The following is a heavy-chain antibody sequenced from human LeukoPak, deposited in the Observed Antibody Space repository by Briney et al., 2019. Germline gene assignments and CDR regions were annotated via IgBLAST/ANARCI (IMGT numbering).Heavy chain of an antibody. D-gene: IGHD6-19*01. J-gene: IGHJ4*02. CDR2: IKEDESQE. Sequence: GGSLRLSCAASGFSFSDSWMSWVRQAPGKGPEWVANIKEDESQEHYADSVKGRFTVSRDNAKNSLFLQMNSLRVEDTAVYYCAKRDSSGWYSLDYWGQGALVTVSS. V-gene: IGHV3-7*03. CDR3: AKRDSSGWYSLDY. CDR1: GFSFSDSW.